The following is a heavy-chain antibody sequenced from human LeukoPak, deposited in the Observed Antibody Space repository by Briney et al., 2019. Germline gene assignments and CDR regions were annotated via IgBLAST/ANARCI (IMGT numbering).Heavy chain of an antibody. Sequence: GGSLRLSCAASGFTFSSYWMNWVRLAPGQGLEWVANIKQDGSAKYYVDSVKGRFTISRDNAQNSLFLQLNSLRAEDTAVYYCAGGSGFLINCWGQGTLVTVSS. CDR3: AGGSGFLINC. CDR2: IKQDGSAK. CDR1: GFTFSSYW. J-gene: IGHJ4*02. V-gene: IGHV3-7*01. D-gene: IGHD6-19*01.